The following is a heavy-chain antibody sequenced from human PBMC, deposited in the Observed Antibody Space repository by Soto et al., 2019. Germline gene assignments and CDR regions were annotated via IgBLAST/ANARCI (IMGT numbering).Heavy chain of an antibody. J-gene: IGHJ4*02. D-gene: IGHD3-10*01. CDR1: GFTFSSYS. CDR3: AKKVNSGPGSQYFDY. V-gene: IGHV3-23*01. Sequence: RRLSCAASGFTFSSYSMSWVRQAPGKGPEWVSGFRTGGDDGTTYYADSVKGRFTTSRDNSKNTLFLQMNSLRVEDTAIYYCAKKVNSGPGSQYFDYWGQGTLVTVSS. CDR2: FRTGGDDGTT.